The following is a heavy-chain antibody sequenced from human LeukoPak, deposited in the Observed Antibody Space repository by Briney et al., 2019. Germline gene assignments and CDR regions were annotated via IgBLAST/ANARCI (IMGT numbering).Heavy chain of an antibody. J-gene: IGHJ5*02. CDR1: GGSISSGSYY. V-gene: IGHV4-61*02. D-gene: IGHD3-16*02. CDR3: ARSYYVWGSYRNNWFDP. Sequence: PSQTLSLTCTVAGGSISSGSYYWSWIRQPAGKGLEWNGRIYTSGSTNYNPSLKSRVTISVDTSKNQCSLKLSSVTAADTAVYYCARSYYVWGSYRNNWFDPSGQGTLVTVSS. CDR2: IYTSGST.